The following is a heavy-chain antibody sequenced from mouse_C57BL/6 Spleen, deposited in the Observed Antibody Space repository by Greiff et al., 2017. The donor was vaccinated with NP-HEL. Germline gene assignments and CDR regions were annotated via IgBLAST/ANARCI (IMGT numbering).Heavy chain of an antibody. CDR3: ARSGDYLLVDY. Sequence: QVQLKQPGAELVMPGASVKLSCKASGYTFTSYWMHWVKQRPGQGLEWIGEIDPSDSYTNYNQKFKGKSTLTVDKSSSTAYMQLSSLTSEDSAVYYCARSGDYLLVDYWGQGTSVTVSS. CDR2: IDPSDSYT. J-gene: IGHJ4*01. CDR1: GYTFTSYW. V-gene: IGHV1-69*01. D-gene: IGHD5-5*01.